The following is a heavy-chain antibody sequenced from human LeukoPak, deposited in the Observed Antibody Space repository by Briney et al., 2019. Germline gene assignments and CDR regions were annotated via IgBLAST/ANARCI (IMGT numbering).Heavy chain of an antibody. Sequence: ASVKVSCRASGYTFTSYDINSVRQATGQGLEWMGWMGPNNGNTGYAQKFQGRVTMTRNTSISTAYMELSSLRSEDTAVYYCATGRKTGTRVAVDVWGQGTMVTASS. CDR3: ATGRKTGTRVAVDV. J-gene: IGHJ3*01. V-gene: IGHV1-8*01. CDR2: MGPNNGNT. CDR1: GYTFTSYD.